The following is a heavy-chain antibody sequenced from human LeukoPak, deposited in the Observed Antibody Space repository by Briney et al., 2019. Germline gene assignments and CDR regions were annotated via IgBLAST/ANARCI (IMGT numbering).Heavy chain of an antibody. D-gene: IGHD3-22*01. J-gene: IGHJ4*02. CDR2: ISGSGTNT. CDR1: GFTFSSYA. V-gene: IGHV3-21*01. Sequence: GGSLRLSCAASGFTFSSYAMNWVRQAPGKGLEWVSGISGSGTNTYYADSVKGRFTISRDNAKNSLYLQMNSLRAEDTAVYYCARGGGNPWLSGHFDYWGQGTLVTVSS. CDR3: ARGGGNPWLSGHFDY.